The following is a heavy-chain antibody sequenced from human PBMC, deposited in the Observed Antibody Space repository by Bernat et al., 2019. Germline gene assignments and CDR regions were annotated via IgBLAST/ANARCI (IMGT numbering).Heavy chain of an antibody. Sequence: EVQLLESGGGLVQPGGSLRLSCAASGFTFSSYAMSWVRQAPGKGLEWVSAISGSGGSTYYADSVKGRFTISRDNSKNTLYLQMNSLRAEDTAVYYRAKRDDYLWHYYYGMDVWGQGTTVTVSS. V-gene: IGHV3-23*01. D-gene: IGHD4-11*01. CDR3: AKRDDYLWHYYYGMDV. CDR2: ISGSGGST. J-gene: IGHJ6*02. CDR1: GFTFSSYA.